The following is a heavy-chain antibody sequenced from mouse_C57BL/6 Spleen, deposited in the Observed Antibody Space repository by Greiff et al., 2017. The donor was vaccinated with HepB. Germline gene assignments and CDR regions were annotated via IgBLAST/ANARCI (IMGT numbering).Heavy chain of an antibody. D-gene: IGHD1-1*01. CDR1: GYSITSGYY. CDR3: ARERGMYYYGSSYDYFDY. J-gene: IGHJ2*01. Sequence: EVQLQESGPGLVKPSQSLSLTCSVTGYSITSGYYWNWIRQFPGNKLEWMGYISYDGSNNYNPSLKNRISITRDTSKNQFFLKLNSVTTEDTATYYCARERGMYYYGSSYDYFDYWGQGTTLTVSS. V-gene: IGHV3-6*01. CDR2: ISYDGSN.